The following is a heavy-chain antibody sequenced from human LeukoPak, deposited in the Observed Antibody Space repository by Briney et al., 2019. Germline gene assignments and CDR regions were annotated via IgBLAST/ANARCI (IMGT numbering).Heavy chain of an antibody. CDR2: INPSGDST. V-gene: IGHV1-46*01. J-gene: IGHJ3*02. CDR1: GYTLTELS. D-gene: IGHD2-21*02. Sequence: ASVKVSCKVSGYTLTELSMHWVRQAPGQGLEWMGIINPSGDSTTYAQKFQGRVTVTRDTSTSTVYMELSSLTSEDTAVYYCARRVVTATHDAFDIWGQGTMVTVSS. CDR3: ARRVVTATHDAFDI.